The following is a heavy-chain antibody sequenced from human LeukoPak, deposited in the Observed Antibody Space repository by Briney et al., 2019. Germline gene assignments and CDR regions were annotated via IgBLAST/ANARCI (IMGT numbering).Heavy chain of an antibody. CDR1: GFIFSSYT. J-gene: IGHJ4*02. Sequence: GGSLRLSCAASGFIFSSYTMNWVRQAPGKGLEWVSSISSSSSYIYSADSVQGRFTISRDNAKNSLYLQMNSLRAEDTAVYYCARGSRIVGAPPDYWGQGILVTVSS. D-gene: IGHD1-26*01. CDR2: ISSSSSYI. CDR3: ARGSRIVGAPPDY. V-gene: IGHV3-21*01.